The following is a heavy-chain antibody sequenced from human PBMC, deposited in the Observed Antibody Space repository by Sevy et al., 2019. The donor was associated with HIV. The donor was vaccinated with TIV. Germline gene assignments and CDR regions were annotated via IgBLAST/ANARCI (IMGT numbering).Heavy chain of an antibody. Sequence: ASVKVSCKASGFTFTDYYMHWVRQAPGQGLEWMGWFNPNNGDSRSAQKFQGRVTLTGYMSISTAYMKLTRLRSDDTAIYFCTRDDIYTHPWEFDWWGHGALVTVSS. V-gene: IGHV1-2*02. D-gene: IGHD1-26*01. CDR3: TRDDIYTHPWEFDW. CDR1: GFTFTDYY. CDR2: FNPNNGDS. J-gene: IGHJ4*01.